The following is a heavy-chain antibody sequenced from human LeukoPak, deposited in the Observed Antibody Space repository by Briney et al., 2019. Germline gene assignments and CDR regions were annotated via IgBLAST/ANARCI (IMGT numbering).Heavy chain of an antibody. D-gene: IGHD4-17*01. J-gene: IGHJ3*02. CDR3: ARAGFPPPYGVADAFDI. V-gene: IGHV1-46*01. Sequence: GASVKVSCKASGYTFTSYYMQWVRQAPGQGLEWMGLINPSGGSTSYEQKFQGRVTMTRDTSTSTVYMELSSLRSEDTAVYYCARAGFPPPYGVADAFDIWGQGTMVTVSS. CDR2: INPSGGST. CDR1: GYTFTSYY.